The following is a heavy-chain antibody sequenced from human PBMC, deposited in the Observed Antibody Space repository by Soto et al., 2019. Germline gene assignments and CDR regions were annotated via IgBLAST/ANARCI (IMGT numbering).Heavy chain of an antibody. J-gene: IGHJ5*02. V-gene: IGHV3-21*01. CDR2: ISSSSSYI. CDR3: ARDRSPPQPAYSSLSP. Sequence: GGSLRLSCAASGFTFSSYSMNWVRQAPGKGLEWVSSISSSSSYIYYADSVKGRFTISRDNAKNSLYLQMNSLRAEDTAVYYCARDRSPPQPAYSSLSPWGQGTPVIGSS. D-gene: IGHD6-13*01. CDR1: GFTFSSYS.